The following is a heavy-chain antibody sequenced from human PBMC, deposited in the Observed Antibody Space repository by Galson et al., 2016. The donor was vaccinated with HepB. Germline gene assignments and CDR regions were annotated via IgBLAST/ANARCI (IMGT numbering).Heavy chain of an antibody. Sequence: SLRLSCAASGFTYDTYALSWVRQAPGKGLEWVSSISRTGEYTYYADSVRGRFVISRDNSKNTLYLEVDGLRAEDAALYYCAKVPPPYDNSGYYYFDHWGQGTLVTVSS. CDR3: AKVPPPYDNSGYYYFDH. D-gene: IGHD3-22*01. CDR1: GFTYDTYA. CDR2: ISRTGEYT. J-gene: IGHJ4*02. V-gene: IGHV3-23*01.